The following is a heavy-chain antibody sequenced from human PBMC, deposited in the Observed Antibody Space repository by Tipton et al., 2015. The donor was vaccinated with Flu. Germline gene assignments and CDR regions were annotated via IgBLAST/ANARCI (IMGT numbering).Heavy chain of an antibody. CDR2: INWDSSSI. Sequence: SLRLSCAASGFKFDDFVMHWVRQAPGKGLEWVSSINWDSSSIGYADSVKGRFTISRDNAKNSLYLQMNSPRDEDTALYFCAKDFSVGSLFYYYYGMDVWGQGTAVTVSS. CDR1: GFKFDDFV. J-gene: IGHJ6*02. CDR3: AKDFSVGSLFYYYYGMDV. D-gene: IGHD1-26*01. V-gene: IGHV3-9*01.